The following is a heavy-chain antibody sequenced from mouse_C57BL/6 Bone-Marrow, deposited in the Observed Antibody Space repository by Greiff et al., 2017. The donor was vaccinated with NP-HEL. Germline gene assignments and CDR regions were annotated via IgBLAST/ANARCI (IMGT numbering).Heavy chain of an antibody. D-gene: IGHD1-1*01. CDR1: GYTFTSYW. V-gene: IGHV1-55*01. J-gene: IGHJ1*03. CDR3: ARLDYGSSDWYFDV. Sequence: QVQLQQPGAEIVKPGASVKMSCKASGYTFTSYWITWVKQRPGQGLEWIGDIYPGSGSTNYNEKFKSKATLTVDTSSSTAYMQLSSLTSEDSAVYYCARLDYGSSDWYFDVWGTGTTVTVSS. CDR2: IYPGSGST.